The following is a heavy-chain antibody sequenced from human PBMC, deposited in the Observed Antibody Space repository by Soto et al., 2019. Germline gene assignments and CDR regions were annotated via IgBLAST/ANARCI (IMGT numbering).Heavy chain of an antibody. CDR1: GGTFSSYA. Sequence: QVQLVQSGAEVKKPGSSVKVSCKASGGTFSSYAISWVRQAPGQGLEWMGGIIPIFGTANYAQKFQGRVTITADESTSTAYMELSSLRSEVTAGYYWASCPDYGDYDDYYYGMDVWGQGTTVTVSS. CDR2: IIPIFGTA. J-gene: IGHJ6*02. D-gene: IGHD4-17*01. V-gene: IGHV1-69*01. CDR3: ASCPDYGDYDDYYYGMDV.